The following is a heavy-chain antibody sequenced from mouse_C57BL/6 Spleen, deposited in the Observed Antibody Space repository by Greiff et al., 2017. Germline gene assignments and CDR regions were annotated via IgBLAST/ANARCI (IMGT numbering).Heavy chain of an antibody. Sequence: EVQGVESGEGLVKPGGSLKLSCAASGFTFSSYAMSWVRQTPEKRLEWVAYISSGGDYIYYADTVKGRFTISRDNARNTLYLQMSSLKSEDTAMYYCTRVNYYGSSHWYFDVWGTGTTVTVSS. CDR1: GFTFSSYA. CDR3: TRVNYYGSSHWYFDV. J-gene: IGHJ1*03. D-gene: IGHD1-1*01. CDR2: ISSGGDYI. V-gene: IGHV5-9-1*02.